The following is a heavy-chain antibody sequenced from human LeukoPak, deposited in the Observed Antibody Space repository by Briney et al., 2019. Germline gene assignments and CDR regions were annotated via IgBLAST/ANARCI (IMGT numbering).Heavy chain of an antibody. CDR1: GYTFTTYD. CDR3: ARNHRASYYDSSGYYPL. Sequence: GASVKVSCKASGYTFTTYDINWVRQAPRLGLEWMGWMNPNSGNTGYAQKLQGRVTMTTDTSTSTAYMELRSLRSDDTAVYYCARNHRASYYDSSGYYPLWGQGTLVTVSS. J-gene: IGHJ4*02. D-gene: IGHD3-22*01. CDR2: MNPNSGNT. V-gene: IGHV1-8*01.